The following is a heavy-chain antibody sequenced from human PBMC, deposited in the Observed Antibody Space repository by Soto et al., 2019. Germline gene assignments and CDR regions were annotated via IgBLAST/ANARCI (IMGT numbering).Heavy chain of an antibody. CDR1: GYTFTSYD. J-gene: IGHJ5*02. Sequence: ASVKVSCKASGYTFTSYDINWVRQATGQGLEWMGWMNPNSGNTGYAQKFQGRVTMTRDTSISTAYMELSSLGSEDTAVYYCAKDSGYNYGYFRWFDPWGQGTLVTVSS. CDR3: AKDSGYNYGYFRWFDP. V-gene: IGHV1-8*01. CDR2: MNPNSGNT. D-gene: IGHD5-18*01.